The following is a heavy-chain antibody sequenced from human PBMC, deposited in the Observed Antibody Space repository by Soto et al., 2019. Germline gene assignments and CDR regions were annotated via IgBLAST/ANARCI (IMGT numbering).Heavy chain of an antibody. J-gene: IGHJ4*02. CDR2: MNPNSGDT. D-gene: IGHD3-10*01. V-gene: IGHV1-8*01. Sequence: QVQLVQSGAEVKKPGASVKVSCKASGYTFTSYEINWVRQATGQGREWMGWMNPNSGDTGYAQKFQGRVTMTRNTCIRTAYMELISLRSEDTAVYYCARGELLWFGELLRWGQGTLVTVSS. CDR3: ARGELLWFGELLR. CDR1: GYTFTSYE.